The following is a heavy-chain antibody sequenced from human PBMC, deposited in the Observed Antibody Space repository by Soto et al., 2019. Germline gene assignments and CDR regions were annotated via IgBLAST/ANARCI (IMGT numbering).Heavy chain of an antibody. CDR3: ARQGRVTIFGVAQDYYGMDV. J-gene: IGHJ6*02. Sequence: GESLKISCKGSGYTFTSYWIGWVRQMPGKGLEWMGIIYPGDSDTRYSPSFQGQVTISADKSISTAYLHWSSLKASDTAMYYCARQGRVTIFGVAQDYYGMDVWGQGTTVTVSS. CDR2: IYPGDSDT. CDR1: GYTFTSYW. V-gene: IGHV5-51*01. D-gene: IGHD3-3*01.